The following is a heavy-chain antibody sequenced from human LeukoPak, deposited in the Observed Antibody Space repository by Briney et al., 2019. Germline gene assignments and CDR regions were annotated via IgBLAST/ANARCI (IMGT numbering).Heavy chain of an antibody. Sequence: GGSLRLSCAASGFTFRSYAMNWVRQAPGKGLEWVSSISSSSSYIYYADSLKGRFTISRDNAKKSVYLQMNSLRAEDTAVYYCARGALDAATPFDSWGQGTLVTVSS. CDR3: ARGALDAATPFDS. V-gene: IGHV3-21*01. CDR1: GFTFRSYA. J-gene: IGHJ5*01. CDR2: ISSSSSYI. D-gene: IGHD2-15*01.